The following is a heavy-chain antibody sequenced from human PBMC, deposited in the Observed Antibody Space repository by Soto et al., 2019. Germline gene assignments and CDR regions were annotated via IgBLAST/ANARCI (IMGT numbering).Heavy chain of an antibody. V-gene: IGHV3-23*01. CDR1: GFTFNIYA. CDR3: AKGGTYHIGNFDS. D-gene: IGHD5-12*01. Sequence: EVPLLESGGGLVQPGGSLRLSCAASGFTFNIYAMNWVRQAPGKGLEWVSGIGGSGTATYFADSVKGRFTISRDNFKNRVYLQMNSLSAEDTAVYYCAKGGTYHIGNFDSWGQGTLVTVSS. CDR2: IGGSGTAT. J-gene: IGHJ4*02.